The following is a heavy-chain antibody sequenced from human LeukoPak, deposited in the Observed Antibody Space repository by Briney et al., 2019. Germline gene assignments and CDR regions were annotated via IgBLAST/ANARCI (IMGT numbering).Heavy chain of an antibody. CDR2: ISGSGGST. Sequence: SGGSLRLSCAASGFTFSSYAMSWVRQAPGKGLEWVSAISGSGGSTYYADSVKGRFTISRDNSKNTLYLQMNSLRAEDTAVYYCAKDGNSHCFDWLLIWGDDYWGQGTLVTVSS. CDR1: GFTFSSYA. J-gene: IGHJ4*02. V-gene: IGHV3-23*01. CDR3: AKDGNSHCFDWLLIWGDDY. D-gene: IGHD3-9*01.